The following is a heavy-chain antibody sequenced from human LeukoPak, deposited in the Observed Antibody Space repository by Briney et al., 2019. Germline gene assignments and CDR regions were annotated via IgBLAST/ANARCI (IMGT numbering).Heavy chain of an antibody. D-gene: IGHD3-16*01. J-gene: IGHJ4*02. CDR3: ARAAYVWGSYCLDY. V-gene: IGHV1-18*01. CDR1: GYAFTSYG. Sequence: GASVKVSCKASGYAFTSYGISWVRQAPGQGLEWMGWISAYNGNTNYAQKLQGRVTMTTDTSTSTAYMELRSLRSDDTAVYYCARAAYVWGSYCLDYWGQGTLVTVSS. CDR2: ISAYNGNT.